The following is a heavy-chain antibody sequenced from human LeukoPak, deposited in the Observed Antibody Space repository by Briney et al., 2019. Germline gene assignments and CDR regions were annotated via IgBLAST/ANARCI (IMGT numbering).Heavy chain of an antibody. J-gene: IGHJ4*02. V-gene: IGHV3-9*01. Sequence: PGRSLRLSCAASGFTFDDYAMHWVRQAPGKGLEWVSGISWNSGSIGYADSVKGRFTISRDNAKNSLYLQMNSLRAEDTALYYRAKGIDILTGYPIDYWGQGTLVTVSS. CDR2: ISWNSGSI. D-gene: IGHD3-9*01. CDR1: GFTFDDYA. CDR3: AKGIDILTGYPIDY.